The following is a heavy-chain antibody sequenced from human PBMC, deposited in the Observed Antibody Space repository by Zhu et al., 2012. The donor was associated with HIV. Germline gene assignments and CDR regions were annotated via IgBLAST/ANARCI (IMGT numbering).Heavy chain of an antibody. CDR1: GYSISSGYY. CDR2: IYHSGST. Sequence: QVQLQESGPGLVKPSETLSLTCAVSGYSISSGYYWGWIRQPPGKGLEWIGSIYHSGSTYYNPSLKSRVTISVDTSKNQFSPKLSSVTAADTAVYYCARRGYCSGGSCYDGYFDYWGQGTLVTVSS. J-gene: IGHJ4*02. D-gene: IGHD2-15*01. CDR3: ARRGYCSGGSCYDGYFDY. V-gene: IGHV4-38-2*01.